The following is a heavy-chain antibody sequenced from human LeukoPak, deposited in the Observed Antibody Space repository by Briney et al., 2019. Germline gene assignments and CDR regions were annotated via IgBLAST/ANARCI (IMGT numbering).Heavy chain of an antibody. V-gene: IGHV4-59*01. Sequence: LETLSVTCTVSGDSISGYYWSWVRQPPGKGLEWIGYIYYSGSTNYNPSLKSRVTISIDTSKNQFSLKLSSVTAADTAVYYCARDLVTVTKGFDIWGQGTMVSVSS. D-gene: IGHD4-17*01. CDR3: ARDLVTVTKGFDI. CDR2: IYYSGST. J-gene: IGHJ3*02. CDR1: GDSISGYY.